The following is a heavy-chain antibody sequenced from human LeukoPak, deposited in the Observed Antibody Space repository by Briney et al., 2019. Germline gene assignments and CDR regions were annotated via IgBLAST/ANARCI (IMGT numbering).Heavy chain of an antibody. Sequence: VGSLRLSPAASGFTSSIYWMSCVRETPRERLGRVSNIKQAGSEKYYVDSVKRRFTISRDNAKNSLYLQMNSLRAEDTAVYYCARDCVPGKYGSGSYCFVYWGQGTLVTVSS. J-gene: IGHJ4*02. D-gene: IGHD3-10*01. CDR2: IKQAGSEK. CDR1: GFTSSIYW. V-gene: IGHV3-7*01. CDR3: ARDCVPGKYGSGSYCFVY.